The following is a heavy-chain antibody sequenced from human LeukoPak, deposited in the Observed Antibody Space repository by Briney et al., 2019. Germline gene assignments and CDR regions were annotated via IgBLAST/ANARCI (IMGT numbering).Heavy chain of an antibody. D-gene: IGHD5-18*01. V-gene: IGHV3-23*01. J-gene: IGHJ3*02. CDR3: AKGGYSYGYTPYDAFDI. Sequence: GGSLRLSCAASGFTFSSYAMSWVRQAPGKGLEWVSAISGSGGSTYYADSVKGRFTISRDNSKNTLYLQMNSLRAEDTAVYYCAKGGYSYGYTPYDAFDIWGQGTMVTVSS. CDR2: ISGSGGST. CDR1: GFTFSSYA.